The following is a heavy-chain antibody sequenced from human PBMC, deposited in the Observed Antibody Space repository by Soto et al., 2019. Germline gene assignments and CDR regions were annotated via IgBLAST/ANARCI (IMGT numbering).Heavy chain of an antibody. CDR1: GFTFSSYG. J-gene: IGHJ4*02. D-gene: IGHD5-18*01. V-gene: IGHV3-33*01. CDR3: ARGHVDTAMVFFYYFDY. Sequence: QVQLVESGGGVVQPGRSLRLSCAASGFTFSSYGMHWVRQAPGKGLEWVAVIWYDGSNKYYADSVKGRFTISRDNSKNTLYLQMNSLSAEDTAVYYCARGHVDTAMVFFYYFDYWGQGTLVTVSS. CDR2: IWYDGSNK.